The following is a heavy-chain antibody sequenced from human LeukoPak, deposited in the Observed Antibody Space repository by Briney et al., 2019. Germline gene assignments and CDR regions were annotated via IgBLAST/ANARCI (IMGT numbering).Heavy chain of an antibody. V-gene: IGHV4-34*01. D-gene: IGHD4-23*01. CDR2: INHSGST. CDR1: GGSFSGYY. CDR3: ARRLHRLRWAFDI. Sequence: SETLSLTCAVYGGSFSGYYWSWIRQPPGKGLEWIGEINHSGSTNYNPSLKSRVTISVDTSKNQFSLKLSSVTAADTAVYYCARRLHRLRWAFDIWGQGTMVTVSS. J-gene: IGHJ3*02.